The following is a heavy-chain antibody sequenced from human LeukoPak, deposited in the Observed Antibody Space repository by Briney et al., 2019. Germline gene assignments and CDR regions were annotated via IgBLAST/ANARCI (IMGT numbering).Heavy chain of an antibody. J-gene: IGHJ6*02. V-gene: IGHV5-51*01. D-gene: IGHD5-12*01. CDR3: ARHSGFSYQYYGMDV. Sequence: GESLKISCKGSGYSFTSYWIGWVRQMPGKGLEWMVIIYPGDSDTRYSPSFQGQVTISVDKSISTAYLQWSSLKASDTAMYYCARHSGFSYQYYGMDVWGQGTTVTVSS. CDR2: IYPGDSDT. CDR1: GYSFTSYW.